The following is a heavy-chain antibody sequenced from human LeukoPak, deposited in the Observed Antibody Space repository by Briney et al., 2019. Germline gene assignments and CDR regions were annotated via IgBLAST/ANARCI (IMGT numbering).Heavy chain of an antibody. D-gene: IGHD2-15*01. J-gene: IGHJ4*02. CDR3: ALIPGSGY. Sequence: GWSLRLSCAASGFTVSSNYMTWVRQAPGKGLEWVAVISGGGSTYYADSVNDRFTISRDSSKKTLFLLMTSLRGGDTAVYYCALIPGSGYWGQGTLVTVSS. V-gene: IGHV3-66*01. CDR2: ISGGGST. CDR1: GFTVSSNY.